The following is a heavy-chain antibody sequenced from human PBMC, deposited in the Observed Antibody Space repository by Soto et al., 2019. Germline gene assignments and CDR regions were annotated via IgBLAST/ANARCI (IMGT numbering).Heavy chain of an antibody. CDR1: GGSINSGGYY. D-gene: IGHD2-2*01. Sequence: VQLQESGPGLVKPSQTLSLTCTVSGGSINSGGYYWIWIRQHPGKGLEWIGHIDYSEYTSYNPSLKSRLTVSVDTSKTQFSLRLTSVTAADAALYYCATSYCRSTNCPYYFDYWGQGTLVTVSS. J-gene: IGHJ4*02. V-gene: IGHV4-31*03. CDR3: ATSYCRSTNCPYYFDY. CDR2: IDYSEYT.